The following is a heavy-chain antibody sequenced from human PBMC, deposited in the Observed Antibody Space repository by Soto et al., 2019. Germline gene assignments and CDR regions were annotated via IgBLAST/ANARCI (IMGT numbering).Heavy chain of an antibody. Sequence: QLQLRESGPGLVKPSETLSLTCTVSGGSISGGVGGLYYWSWIRQPPGKGLEWIGYIYDSGSTYSTPSLKPGVTISVDTSKSQFSLRLSSVTAADTAAYYCAREVIPLTTAWYFDLWGRGTLVTVSS. CDR3: AREVIPLTTAWYFDL. CDR1: GGSISGGVGGLYY. V-gene: IGHV4-30-4*01. J-gene: IGHJ2*01. D-gene: IGHD4-17*01. CDR2: IYDSGST.